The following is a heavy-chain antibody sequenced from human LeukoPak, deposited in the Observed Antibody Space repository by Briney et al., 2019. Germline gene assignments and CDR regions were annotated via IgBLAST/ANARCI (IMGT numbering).Heavy chain of an antibody. CDR3: VRDQSGITMTRGAFDI. V-gene: IGHV4-61*01. J-gene: IGHJ3*02. D-gene: IGHD3-22*01. CDR1: GGSVSSGSYY. Sequence: SETLSLTCTVSGGSVSSGSYYWSWIRQPPGKGLEWIGYIYYSGSTNYNPSLKSRVTISVDTSKNQFSLKLSSVTAADTAVYYCVRDQSGITMTRGAFDIWGQGTMVTVSS. CDR2: IYYSGST.